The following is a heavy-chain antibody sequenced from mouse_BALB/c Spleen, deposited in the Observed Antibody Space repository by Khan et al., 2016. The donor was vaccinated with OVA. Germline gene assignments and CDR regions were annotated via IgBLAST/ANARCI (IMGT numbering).Heavy chain of an antibody. CDR2: ITVTSDNSGA. CDR3: SRGGYYYGTPFDY. CDR1: GFTFSYYR. J-gene: IGHJ2*01. D-gene: IGHD1-1*01. Sequence: VQLVETGGGLVRPGNSLKLSCVTSGFTFSYYRMHWLRQFPRKRLEWIAVITVTSDNSGANYAESVKGRFTISRDDSKSSVYLQLNRLREEDSATYYCSRGGYYYGTPFDYWGQGTTRTVSS. V-gene: IGHV13-2*02.